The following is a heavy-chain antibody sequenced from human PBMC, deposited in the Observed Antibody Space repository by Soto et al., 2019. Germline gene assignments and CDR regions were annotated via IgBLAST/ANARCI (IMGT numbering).Heavy chain of an antibody. D-gene: IGHD3-10*01. CDR1: CGSISSSRW. CDR2: IFHSGTT. V-gene: IGHV4-4*02. Sequence: PSETLSLTCAASCGSISSSRWGRWVRQPPGKGLEWIGEIFHSGTTKYNPSLKSRVTISVDKSANRFSLKLNSVTAEDTAVYYCARDHRSEDGSGSYSTYWGQGTLVTVSS. CDR3: ARDHRSEDGSGSYSTY. J-gene: IGHJ4*02.